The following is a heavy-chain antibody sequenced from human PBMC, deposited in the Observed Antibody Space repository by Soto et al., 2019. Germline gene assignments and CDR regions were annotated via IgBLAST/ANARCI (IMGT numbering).Heavy chain of an antibody. V-gene: IGHV1-2*04. J-gene: IGHJ4*02. Sequence: ASVKVSCKASGYTFTSYYMNWVRQAPGQGLEWMGWVDPNGGGSNSAQKFQGSVTMTWDTSITTAYLDLTRLTTNDTATYFCATWVDYGDFEGFDFWGQGTLVTVSS. CDR2: VDPNGGGS. CDR1: GYTFTSYY. CDR3: ATWVDYGDFEGFDF. D-gene: IGHD4-17*01.